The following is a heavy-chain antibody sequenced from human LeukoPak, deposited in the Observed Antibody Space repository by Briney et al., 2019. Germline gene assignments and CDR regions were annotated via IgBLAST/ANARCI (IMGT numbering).Heavy chain of an antibody. Sequence: ASVKVSCKASGYTFTGYYMHWVRQAPGQGLEWMGWINPSSGGTNYAQKLQGRVTMTRDTSISTAYMELSRLRSDDTAVYYCARVHSSSWYSVGYWGQGTLVIVSS. CDR1: GYTFTGYY. J-gene: IGHJ4*02. D-gene: IGHD6-13*01. V-gene: IGHV1-2*02. CDR2: INPSSGGT. CDR3: ARVHSSSWYSVGY.